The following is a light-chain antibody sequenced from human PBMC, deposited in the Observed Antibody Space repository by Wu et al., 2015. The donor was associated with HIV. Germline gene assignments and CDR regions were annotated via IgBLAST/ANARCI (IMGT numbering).Light chain of an antibody. CDR3: QQYGSSPPIT. CDR2: GAS. V-gene: IGKV3-15*01. CDR1: QSVNVN. J-gene: IGKJ5*01. Sequence: EIVLTQSPVTLSVSPGESATLSRKASQSVNVNLAWYQQKPGQPPRLLIYGASTRASGVPARFSGSGSGTDFTLTISSLQSEDFAVYYCQQYGSSPPITFGQGTRLEIK.